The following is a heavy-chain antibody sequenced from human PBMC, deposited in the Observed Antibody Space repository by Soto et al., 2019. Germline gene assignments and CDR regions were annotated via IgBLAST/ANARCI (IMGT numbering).Heavy chain of an antibody. CDR2: IYYSGST. CDR3: ARLPQDWFDP. J-gene: IGHJ5*02. Sequence: SETLSLTCTVSGGSVSSGSYYWSWIRQPPGKGLEWIGYIYYSGSTNYNPSLKSRVTISVDTSKNTFSLKLSSVTAADTAVYYCARLPQDWFDPWGQGTLVTVS. V-gene: IGHV4-61*01. CDR1: GGSVSSGSYY.